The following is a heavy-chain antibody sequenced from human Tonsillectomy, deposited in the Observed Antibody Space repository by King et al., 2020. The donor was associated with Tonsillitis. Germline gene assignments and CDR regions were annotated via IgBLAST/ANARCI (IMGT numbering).Heavy chain of an antibody. J-gene: IGHJ3*02. CDR2: ISASGSST. Sequence: VQLVESGGGLVQPGGSLRLSCAASEFTFSNYAMSWVRQAPGKGLEWVSSISASGSSTYYADSVKGRFTISRDNSKNTLYLQMNSLKAEDTAVYYCAKDQRGWEQPPYEGFDIWGQGTMVTVSS. D-gene: IGHD1-26*01. V-gene: IGHV3-23*04. CDR1: EFTFSNYA. CDR3: AKDQRGWEQPPYEGFDI.